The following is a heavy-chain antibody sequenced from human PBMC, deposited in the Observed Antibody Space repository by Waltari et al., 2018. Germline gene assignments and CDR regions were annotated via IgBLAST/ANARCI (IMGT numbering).Heavy chain of an antibody. CDR3: AKDYGSSSLTVDY. J-gene: IGHJ4*02. CDR1: GFTFSSYG. CDR2: ISYDGSNK. D-gene: IGHD6-6*01. V-gene: IGHV3-30*18. Sequence: QVQLVESGGGVVQPGRYLRLSCAASGFTFSSYGMHWVRQAPGKGLEWVAVISYDGSNKYYADSVKGRFTISRDNSKNTLYLQMNSLRAEDTAVYYCAKDYGSSSLTVDYWGQGTLVTVSS.